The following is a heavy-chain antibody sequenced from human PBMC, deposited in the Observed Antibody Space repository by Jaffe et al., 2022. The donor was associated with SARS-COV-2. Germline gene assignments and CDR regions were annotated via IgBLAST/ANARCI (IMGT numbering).Heavy chain of an antibody. CDR3: ARATMIVQLDAFDI. Sequence: QVQLQESGPGLVKPSQTLSLTCTVSGGSISSGSYYWSWIRQPAGKGLEWIGRIYTSGSTNYNPSLKSRVTISVDTSKNQFSLKLSSVTAADTAVYYCARATMIVQLDAFDIWGQGTMVTVSS. J-gene: IGHJ3*02. CDR1: GGSISSGSYY. V-gene: IGHV4-61*02. CDR2: IYTSGST. D-gene: IGHD3-22*01.